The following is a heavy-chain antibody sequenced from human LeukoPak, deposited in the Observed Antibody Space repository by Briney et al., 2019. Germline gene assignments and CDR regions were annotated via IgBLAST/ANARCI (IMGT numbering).Heavy chain of an antibody. Sequence: GGSLRLSCAASGFTFSSYEMNWVSQAPGKGLEWVSYISSSGSTIYYADSVKVRFTICRDNAKNSLYLQMNSLRAEDTAVYYCAKEPVVPAANYYYYGMDVWGKGTTVTVSS. J-gene: IGHJ6*04. CDR3: AKEPVVPAANYYYYGMDV. CDR1: GFTFSSYE. V-gene: IGHV3-48*03. D-gene: IGHD2-2*01. CDR2: ISSSGSTI.